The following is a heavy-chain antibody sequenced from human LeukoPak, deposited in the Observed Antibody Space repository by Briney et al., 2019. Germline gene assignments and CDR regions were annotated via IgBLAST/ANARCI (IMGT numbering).Heavy chain of an antibody. Sequence: GGSLRLSCAASGFTFSNSWMSWVRQAPGKGLEWLGHIKSKTDGGTADHAAPVKGRFTISRDDSKNTLYLQMNSLKTEDTAVYYCTSQQLVLDYWGQGTLVTVSS. J-gene: IGHJ4*02. CDR2: IKSKTDGGTA. V-gene: IGHV3-15*01. D-gene: IGHD6-13*01. CDR1: GFTFSNSW. CDR3: TSQQLVLDY.